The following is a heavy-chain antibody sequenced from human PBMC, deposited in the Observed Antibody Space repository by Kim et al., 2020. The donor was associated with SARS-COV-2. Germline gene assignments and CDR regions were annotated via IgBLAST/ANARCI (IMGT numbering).Heavy chain of an antibody. J-gene: IGHJ3*02. Sequence: GGSLRLSCAASGFTFSSYAMHWVRQAPGKGLEWVAVISYDGSNKYYADSVKGRFTISRDNSKNTLYLQMNSLRAEDTAVYYCARGESVVVIIYDAFDIWGQGTMVTVSS. CDR3: ARGESVVVIIYDAFDI. CDR1: GFTFSSYA. V-gene: IGHV3-30-3*01. D-gene: IGHD3-22*01. CDR2: ISYDGSNK.